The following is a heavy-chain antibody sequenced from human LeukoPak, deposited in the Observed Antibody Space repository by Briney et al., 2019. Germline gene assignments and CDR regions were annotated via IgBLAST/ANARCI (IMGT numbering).Heavy chain of an antibody. V-gene: IGHV6-1*01. CDR3: ARGGIGYCTSSSCYFDY. J-gene: IGHJ4*02. D-gene: IGHD2-2*01. Sequence: SQTLSLTCAISGDTVSSAAWNWIRQSPSRGLEWLGRTYYRSKWYNDYAVSVKSRIPINPDTSKNQFTLQLNSVTPEDTAVYYCARGGIGYCTSSSCYFDYWGQGTLVTVSS. CDR1: GDTVSSAA. CDR2: TYYRSKWYN.